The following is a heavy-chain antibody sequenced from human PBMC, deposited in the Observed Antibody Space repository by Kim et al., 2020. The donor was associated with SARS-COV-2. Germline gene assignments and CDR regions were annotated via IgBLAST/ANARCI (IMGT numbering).Heavy chain of an antibody. J-gene: IGHJ5*02. CDR1: GGSISSSSYY. D-gene: IGHD2-15*01. V-gene: IGHV4-39*01. CDR3: ARFETVVVVAATRTQYNWFDP. Sequence: SETLSLTCTVSGGSISSSSYYWGWIRQPPGKGLEWIGSIYYSGSTYYNPSLKSRVTISVDTSKNQFSLKLSSVTAADTAVYYCARFETVVVVAATRTQYNWFDPWGQGTLVTVSS. CDR2: IYYSGST.